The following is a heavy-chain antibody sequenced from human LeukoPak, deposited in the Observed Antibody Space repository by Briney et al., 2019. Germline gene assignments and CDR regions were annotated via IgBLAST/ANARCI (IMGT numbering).Heavy chain of an antibody. V-gene: IGHV1-69*06. CDR3: AITLRYFDWLLSYIDY. Sequence: SVKVSCKASGGTFSSYAVSWVRQAPGQGLEWMGGIIPIFGTANYAQKFQGRVTITADKSTSTAYMELSSLRSEDTAVYYCAITLRYFDWLLSYIDYWGQGTLVTVSS. CDR1: GGTFSSYA. CDR2: IIPIFGTA. J-gene: IGHJ4*02. D-gene: IGHD3-9*01.